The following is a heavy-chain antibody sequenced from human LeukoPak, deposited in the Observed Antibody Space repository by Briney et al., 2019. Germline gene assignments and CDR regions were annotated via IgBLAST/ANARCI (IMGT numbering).Heavy chain of an antibody. D-gene: IGHD1-14*01. V-gene: IGHV4-61*05. CDR1: GGSISGSSYY. J-gene: IGHJ4*02. CDR3: ARAPSWYYFDY. CDR2: IYYSGST. Sequence: SETLSLTCTVSGGSISGSSYYWGWIRQPPGKGLEWIGYIYYSGSTNYNPSLKSRVTISVDTSKNQFSLKLSSVTAADTAVYYCARAPSWYYFDYWGQGTLVTVSS.